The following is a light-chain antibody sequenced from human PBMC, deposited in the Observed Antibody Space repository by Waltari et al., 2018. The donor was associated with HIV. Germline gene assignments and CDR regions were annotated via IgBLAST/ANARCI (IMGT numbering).Light chain of an antibody. J-gene: IGLJ3*02. CDR3: SSYTTTSTIL. CDR2: EVT. CDR1: NSDIGGYNY. Sequence: QSALTQPASVSGSPGQSITIPCTGTNSDIGGYNYVSWYPQHPGRAPKLLIYEVTHRPSGISYLSPGSKSGNTASMTISGLQAEDEADYYCSSYTTTSTILFGGGTKVTVL. V-gene: IGLV2-14*01.